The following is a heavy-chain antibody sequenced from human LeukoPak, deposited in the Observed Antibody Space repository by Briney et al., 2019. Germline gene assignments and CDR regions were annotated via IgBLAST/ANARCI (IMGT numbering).Heavy chain of an antibody. CDR1: GFTFSAYS. V-gene: IGHV3-7*01. D-gene: IGHD2-21*02. CDR2: IKKDGSEK. CDR3: ARVFQRGDSPV. Sequence: PGGSLRLSCAPSGFTFSAYSLSWVRQAPGKGLEWVAKIKKDGSEKDYVDSVKGRFTISRDNAKGSLYLQLNSLRAEDTAVYYCARVFQRGDSPVWGQGTLVTASS. J-gene: IGHJ4*02.